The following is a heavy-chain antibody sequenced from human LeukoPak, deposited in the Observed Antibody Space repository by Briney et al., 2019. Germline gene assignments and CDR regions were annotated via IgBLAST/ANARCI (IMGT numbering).Heavy chain of an antibody. V-gene: IGHV1-18*04. CDR3: ARDRTSEELDY. CDR1: GYTLTSYG. CDR2: ISAYNGNT. D-gene: IGHD3-10*01. J-gene: IGHJ4*02. Sequence: GASVKVSCKASGYTLTSYGISWVRQAPGQGREWMGWISAYNGNTNYAQKLQGRVTMTTDTSTSTAYMELRSLRSDDTAVYYCARDRTSEELDYWGQGTLVTVSS.